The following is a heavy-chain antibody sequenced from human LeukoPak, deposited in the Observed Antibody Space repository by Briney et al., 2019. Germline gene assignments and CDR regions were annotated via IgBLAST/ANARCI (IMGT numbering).Heavy chain of an antibody. J-gene: IGHJ5*02. CDR1: GYTFTSYD. Sequence: ASVKVSCKASGYTFTSYDINWVRQATGRGLEWMGWMNPNSGNTGYAQKFQGRVTMTRNTSISTAYMELSSLRSEDTAVYYCAREGYYYGSGSSDWFDPWGQGTLVTVSS. D-gene: IGHD3-10*01. CDR3: AREGYYYGSGSSDWFDP. CDR2: MNPNSGNT. V-gene: IGHV1-8*01.